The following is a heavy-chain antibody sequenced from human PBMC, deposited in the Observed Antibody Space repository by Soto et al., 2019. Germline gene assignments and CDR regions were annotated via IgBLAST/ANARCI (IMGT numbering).Heavy chain of an antibody. D-gene: IGHD3-9*01. Sequence: EVQLLESGGGLVQAGGSLRLSCVVSGFTFRRYSMSWVRQAPGKGLEWVSGISGSGGSTYYADSVKGRFTISRDNSKNTLFLQINSLRAEDTAVYYSVKALEDYDIDRAFDIWGQGTTVTVSS. V-gene: IGHV3-23*01. J-gene: IGHJ3*02. CDR1: GFTFRRYS. CDR2: ISGSGGST. CDR3: VKALEDYDIDRAFDI.